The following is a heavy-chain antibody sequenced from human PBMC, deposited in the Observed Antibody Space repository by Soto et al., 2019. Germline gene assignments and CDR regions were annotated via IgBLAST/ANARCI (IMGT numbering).Heavy chain of an antibody. CDR3: ARENYDYVWGSYSQPFFDY. D-gene: IGHD3-16*01. CDR1: GGTFSSYA. J-gene: IGHJ4*02. Sequence: SVKVSCKASGGTFSSYAISWVRQAPGQGLEWMGGIIPIFGTANYAQKFQGRVTITADESTSTAYMELSSLRSEDTAVYYCARENYDYVWGSYSQPFFDYWGQGTLVTVS. V-gene: IGHV1-69*13. CDR2: IIPIFGTA.